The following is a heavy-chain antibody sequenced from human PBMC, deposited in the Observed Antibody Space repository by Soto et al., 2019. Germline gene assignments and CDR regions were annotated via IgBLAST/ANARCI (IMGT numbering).Heavy chain of an antibody. CDR3: ARRDYGDY. V-gene: IGHV5-51*01. CDR2: IYPSDSYT. CDR1: GSTFTTYW. Sequence: GESLKISCHYSGSTFTTYWISWVRQMPGKGLEWMGSIYPSDSYTKYSPSFQGHVTISADKSISTAYLQWSSLKASDTAMYDCARRDYGDYWGQGTLVTVSS. J-gene: IGHJ4*02.